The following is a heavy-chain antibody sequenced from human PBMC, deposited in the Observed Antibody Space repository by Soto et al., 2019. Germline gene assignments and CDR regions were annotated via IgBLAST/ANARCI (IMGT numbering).Heavy chain of an antibody. Sequence: QVQLVQSGAEVKKPGSSVKVSCKASGGTFSSYTISWVRQAPGQGLEWMGRIIPILGIANYAQKFQGRVTITADKSTSTAYMKLSSLRSEDTAVYYCARGADSGYDLAFDYWGQGTLVTVSS. CDR3: ARGADSGYDLAFDY. J-gene: IGHJ4*02. CDR1: GGTFSSYT. D-gene: IGHD5-12*01. V-gene: IGHV1-69*02. CDR2: IIPILGIA.